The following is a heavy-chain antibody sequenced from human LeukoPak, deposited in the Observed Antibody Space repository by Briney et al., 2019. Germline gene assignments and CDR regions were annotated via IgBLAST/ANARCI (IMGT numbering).Heavy chain of an antibody. CDR1: GFIFSQYS. V-gene: IGHV3-74*01. Sequence: GGSLRLSCAASGFIFSQYSMNWVRQAPGKGLVWVSRTASGGSSTTYADSVKGRFSISRDNAKNTLYLQMNSLRVEDTAVYYCARGRPHGNDYWGQGTLVTVSS. D-gene: IGHD4-23*01. CDR2: TASGGSST. J-gene: IGHJ4*02. CDR3: ARGRPHGNDY.